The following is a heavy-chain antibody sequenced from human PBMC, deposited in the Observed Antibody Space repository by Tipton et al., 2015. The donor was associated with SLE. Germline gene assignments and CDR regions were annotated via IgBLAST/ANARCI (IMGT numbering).Heavy chain of an antibody. D-gene: IGHD2-15*01. CDR1: GYSIGNGYY. CDR2: VYHSGTT. CDR3: ARDGADCSGGSCYSGDAFDI. J-gene: IGHJ3*02. V-gene: IGHV4-38-2*02. Sequence: TLSLTCDVSGYSIGNGYYWGWIRQPPGKGLEWIGNVYHSGTTYYKSSLKSRVTISLDTSKNQISLKLSSVTAADTAVYFCARDGADCSGGSCYSGDAFDIWGQGTMVTVSS.